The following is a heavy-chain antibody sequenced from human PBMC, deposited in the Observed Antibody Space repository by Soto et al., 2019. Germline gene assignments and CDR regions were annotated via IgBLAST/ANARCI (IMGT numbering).Heavy chain of an antibody. CDR3: ARQDSRDYYYGMDV. V-gene: IGHV1-69*13. J-gene: IGHJ6*02. Sequence: GASVKVSCKSSGDSFNDYYIHWVRQAPGQGLEWMGGIIPIFGTANYAQKFQGRVTITADESTSTAYMELSSLRSEDTAVYYCARQDSRDYYYGMDVWGQGTTVTVSS. CDR1: GDSFNDYY. CDR2: IIPIFGTA. D-gene: IGHD6-13*01.